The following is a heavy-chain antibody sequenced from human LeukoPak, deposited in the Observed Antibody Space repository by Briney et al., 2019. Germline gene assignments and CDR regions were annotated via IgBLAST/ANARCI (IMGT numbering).Heavy chain of an antibody. Sequence: SAEVSCKASGGTFSCFAISWVRQAPGQGIEWMGGIISIFGTANYAQKFQGRVTITADKSTCTAYMELSSLRSEDTVVYYCARGPQGYGPGYWGQGTLVTVSS. CDR2: IISIFGTA. J-gene: IGHJ4*02. CDR3: ARGPQGYGPGY. V-gene: IGHV1-69*06. D-gene: IGHD5-18*01. CDR1: GGTFSCFA.